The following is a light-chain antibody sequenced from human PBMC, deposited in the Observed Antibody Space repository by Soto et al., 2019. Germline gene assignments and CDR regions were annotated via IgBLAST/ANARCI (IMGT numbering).Light chain of an antibody. Sequence: QSALTQPASVSGSPGQSITISCTGTSSDVGGYNYVSWYQQHPGKAPKLMIYDVSTRPSGVANRCSGSKSGKTASLTSSGLQAEDDADYYCSSYTSSSTLVVFGGGTKLTVL. CDR3: SSYTSSSTLVV. J-gene: IGLJ2*01. V-gene: IGLV2-14*01. CDR2: DVS. CDR1: SSDVGGYNY.